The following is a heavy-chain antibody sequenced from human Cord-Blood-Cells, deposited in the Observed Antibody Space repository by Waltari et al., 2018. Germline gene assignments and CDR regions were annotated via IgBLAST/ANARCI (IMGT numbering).Heavy chain of an antibody. CDR1: GGSFSGYY. CDR3: ARGLMLKGGGIPY. Sequence: QVQLQQWGAGLLKPSETLSLTCAVYGGSFSGYYWIWIRQPPGKGLEWIGEINHSGSNNYNPSLKSRVTISVDTSKNQFSLKLSSVTAADTAVYYCARGLMLKGGGIPYWGQGTLVTVSS. J-gene: IGHJ4*02. CDR2: INHSGSN. V-gene: IGHV4-34*01. D-gene: IGHD3-16*01.